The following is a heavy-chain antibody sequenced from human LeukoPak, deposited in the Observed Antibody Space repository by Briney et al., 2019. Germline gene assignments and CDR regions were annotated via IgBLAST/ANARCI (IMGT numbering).Heavy chain of an antibody. V-gene: IGHV3-23*01. J-gene: IGHJ3*02. CDR2: IRGSGDST. CDR3: AKVPEMTTVTTSSAFDI. Sequence: PGGSLRLSCAASGFTFDSYAMSWVRQAPGKGLEWVSAIRGSGDSTFYADSVKGRFTISRDNSRDTLYLQMNSLRAEDTAVYYCAKVPEMTTVTTSSAFDIWGQGTMVTVSS. D-gene: IGHD4-17*01. CDR1: GFTFDSYA.